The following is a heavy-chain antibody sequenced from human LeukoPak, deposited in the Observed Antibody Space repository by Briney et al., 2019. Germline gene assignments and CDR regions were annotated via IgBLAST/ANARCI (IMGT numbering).Heavy chain of an antibody. CDR3: ARDSVGATGSDY. CDR1: GGSISSGGYY. V-gene: IGHV4-31*03. D-gene: IGHD1-26*01. J-gene: IGHJ4*02. Sequence: SETLSLTCTVSGGSISSGGYYWSWIRQHPGKGLEWIGYIYYSGSTYYNPSLKSRVTISVDTSKNQFSLKLSSVTAADTAVYYCARDSVGATGSDYWGQGTLVTVSS. CDR2: IYYSGST.